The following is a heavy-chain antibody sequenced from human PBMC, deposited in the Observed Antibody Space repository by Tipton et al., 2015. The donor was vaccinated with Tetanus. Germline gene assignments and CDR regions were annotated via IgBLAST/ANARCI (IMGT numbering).Heavy chain of an antibody. CDR3: ARDSPDILLIPAV. J-gene: IGHJ4*02. D-gene: IGHD2-2*01. V-gene: IGHV3-74*01. Sequence: SLRLSCAAPGFTFSTYWMHWVRQAPGKGLMWVSRINGHGTNTAYADSVKGRFTIFRDNAKNTLYLQMNSLRAEDTAVYYCARDSPDILLIPAVWGQGTLVTVSS. CDR1: GFTFSTYW. CDR2: INGHGTNT.